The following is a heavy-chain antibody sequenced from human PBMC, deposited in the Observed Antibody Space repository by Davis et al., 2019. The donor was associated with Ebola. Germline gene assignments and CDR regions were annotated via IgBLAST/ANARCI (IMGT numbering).Heavy chain of an antibody. D-gene: IGHD2-8*01. CDR2: IKQDGSEK. CDR1: GFTFSSYA. J-gene: IGHJ6*02. CDR3: ARDSYCTNGVCYPYGMDV. Sequence: GGSLRLSCAASGFTFSSYAMNWVRQAPGKGLEWVANIKQDGSEKYYVDSVKGRFTISRDNAKNSLYLQMNSLRAEDTAVYYCARDSYCTNGVCYPYGMDVWGQGTTVTVSS. V-gene: IGHV3-7*03.